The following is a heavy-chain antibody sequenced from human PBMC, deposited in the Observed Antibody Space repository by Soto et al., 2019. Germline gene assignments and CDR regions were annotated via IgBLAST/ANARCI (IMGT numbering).Heavy chain of an antibody. V-gene: IGHV5-51*01. D-gene: IGHD3-22*01. CDR2: IFPSDSDT. CDR3: ARKDKSGYFNWFDP. J-gene: IGHJ5*02. CDR1: GYKFTSSW. Sequence: ESLKISCRTSGYKFTSSWIAWVRQMPGKGLEWMGIIFPSDSDTRYSPSFQGQVTISADRSTSTVFLQWASLKASDTAVYFCARKDKSGYFNWFDPWGQGTLVTVSS.